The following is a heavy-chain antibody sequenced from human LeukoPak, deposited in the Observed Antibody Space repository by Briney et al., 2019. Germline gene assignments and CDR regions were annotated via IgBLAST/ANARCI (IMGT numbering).Heavy chain of an antibody. D-gene: IGHD6-19*01. Sequence: GGSLRLSCAASGFTFSSYAMSWVRQAPGKGLEWVSAISGSGGSTYYADSVKGRFTISRVNSKNTLYLQMNSLRAEDTAVYYCAKVRYSSGWYTYSPDYWGQGTLVTVSS. J-gene: IGHJ4*02. V-gene: IGHV3-23*01. CDR3: AKVRYSSGWYTYSPDY. CDR2: ISGSGGST. CDR1: GFTFSSYA.